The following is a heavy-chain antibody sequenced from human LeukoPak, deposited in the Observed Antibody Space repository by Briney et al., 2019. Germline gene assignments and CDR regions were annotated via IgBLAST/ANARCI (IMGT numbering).Heavy chain of an antibody. D-gene: IGHD6-19*01. Sequence: GASVTVSCKVSGYTLTELSMHWVRQAPGKGLEWMGGFDPEDGETIYAQKFQGRVTMTEDTSTDTAYMELSSLRSEDTAVYYCATGGSGWENFDYWGQGTLVTVSS. V-gene: IGHV1-24*01. CDR2: FDPEDGET. J-gene: IGHJ4*02. CDR3: ATGGSGWENFDY. CDR1: GYTLTELS.